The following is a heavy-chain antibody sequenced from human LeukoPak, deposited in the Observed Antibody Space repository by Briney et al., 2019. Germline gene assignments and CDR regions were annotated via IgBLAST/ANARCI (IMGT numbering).Heavy chain of an antibody. J-gene: IGHJ4*02. D-gene: IGHD2-2*01. Sequence: ASVTVSCKASGYTFTGYYMHWVRQAPGQGLEWMGWINPNSGGTNYAQKFQGRVTMTRDTSISTAYMELSRLRSDDTAVYYCARASGYCSSTSCRDFDYWGQGTLVTVSS. CDR3: ARASGYCSSTSCRDFDY. CDR2: INPNSGGT. V-gene: IGHV1-2*02. CDR1: GYTFTGYY.